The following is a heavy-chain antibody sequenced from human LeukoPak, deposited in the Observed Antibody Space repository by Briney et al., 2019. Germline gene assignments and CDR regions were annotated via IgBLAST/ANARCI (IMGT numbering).Heavy chain of an antibody. CDR3: ASVVIDDSSGYLAY. J-gene: IGHJ4*02. D-gene: IGHD3-22*01. Sequence: ASVKVSCKASGYTFTRHYMHWVRQAPGQGLEWMGIINPSGGSASYAQKFQGRVAMTRDTSTSTVYMELSSLRSEGTAVYYCASVVIDDSSGYLAYWGQGTLVTVSS. V-gene: IGHV1-46*01. CDR1: GYTFTRHY. CDR2: INPSGGSA.